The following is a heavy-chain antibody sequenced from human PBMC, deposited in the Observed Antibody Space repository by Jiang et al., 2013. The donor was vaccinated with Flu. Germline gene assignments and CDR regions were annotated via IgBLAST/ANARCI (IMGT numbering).Heavy chain of an antibody. CDR1: GYTFTSYG. D-gene: IGHD2-2*01. Sequence: QLVESGAEVKKPGASVKVSCKASGYTFTSYGISWVRQAPGQGLEWMGWISAYNGNTNYAQKLQGRVTMTTDTSTSTAYMELRSLRSDDTAVYYRARELECSTSCPPGYSSRSWFDPWGQGTLVTVSS. V-gene: IGHV1-18*01. J-gene: IGHJ5*02. CDR3: ARELECSTSCPPGYSSRSWFDP. CDR2: ISAYNGNT.